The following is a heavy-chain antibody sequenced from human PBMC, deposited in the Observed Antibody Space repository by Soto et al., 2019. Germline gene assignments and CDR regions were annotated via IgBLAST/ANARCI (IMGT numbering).Heavy chain of an antibody. Sequence: QVQLVQSGAEVKKPGSSVKVSCKASGGTSSSYAISWVRQAPGQGLEWMGGIIPIFGTANYAQKLQGRVTITADESTSTAYMELSSLRSEDTAVYYCARVFSSCRSTIFGRVDYGMDVWGQGTTVTVSS. CDR2: IIPIFGTA. V-gene: IGHV1-69*01. CDR3: ARVFSSCRSTIFGRVDYGMDV. D-gene: IGHD3-3*01. J-gene: IGHJ6*02. CDR1: GGTSSSYA.